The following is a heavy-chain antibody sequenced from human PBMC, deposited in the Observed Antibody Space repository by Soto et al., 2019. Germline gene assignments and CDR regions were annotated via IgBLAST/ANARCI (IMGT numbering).Heavy chain of an antibody. CDR1: GGSFSGYF. CDR3: ARGPNFDY. Sequence: SETLSLTCAVYGGSFSGYFWSWIRQPPGKGLEWIGEINHSGSTDYNPSLKSRVTISVDTSKNQFSLSLSSVTAADTALYYCARGPNFDYWGQGALVTVS. V-gene: IGHV4-34*01. J-gene: IGHJ4*02. CDR2: INHSGST.